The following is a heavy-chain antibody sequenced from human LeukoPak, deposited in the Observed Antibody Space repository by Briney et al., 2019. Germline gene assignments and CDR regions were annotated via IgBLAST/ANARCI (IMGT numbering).Heavy chain of an antibody. CDR3: AKGKYYFDY. V-gene: IGHV3-23*01. Sequence: GGSLRLSCAASGFTFSSYAMSWVRQAPGKGLEWVSSIVGSGGSTSYADSVKGRFAISRDNSNNTLYLQMNSLRAEDTAIYYCAKGKYYFDYWGQGTLVTVSS. J-gene: IGHJ4*02. CDR2: IVGSGGST. CDR1: GFTFSSYA.